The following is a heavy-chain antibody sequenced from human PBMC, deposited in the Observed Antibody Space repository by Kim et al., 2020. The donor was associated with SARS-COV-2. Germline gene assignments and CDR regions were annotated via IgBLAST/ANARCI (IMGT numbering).Heavy chain of an antibody. CDR1: GGSFSGYY. CDR2: INHSGST. V-gene: IGHV4-34*01. Sequence: SETLSLTCAVYGGSFSGYYWSWIRQPPGKGLEWIGEINHSGSTNYNPSLKSRVTISVDTSKNQFSLKLSSVTAADTAVYYCASGGGQLWINNWFDPWGQGTLVTVSS. D-gene: IGHD5-18*01. CDR3: ASGGGQLWINNWFDP. J-gene: IGHJ5*02.